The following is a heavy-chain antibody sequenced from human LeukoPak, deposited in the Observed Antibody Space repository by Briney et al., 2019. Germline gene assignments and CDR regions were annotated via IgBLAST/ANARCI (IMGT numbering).Heavy chain of an antibody. CDR1: GGSISSYY. CDR3: ARDRAAADYTYYFDY. Sequence: SETLSLTCTVSGGSISSYYWSWIRQPAGKGLEWIGRIYISGSTNYNPSLKSRVTMSVDTSKNQFSLKLSSVTAADTAVYYCARDRAAADYTYYFDYWGQGTLVTVSS. CDR2: IYISGST. D-gene: IGHD6-13*01. V-gene: IGHV4-4*07. J-gene: IGHJ4*02.